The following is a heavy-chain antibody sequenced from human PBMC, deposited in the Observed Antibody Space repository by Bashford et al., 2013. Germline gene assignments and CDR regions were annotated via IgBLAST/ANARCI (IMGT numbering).Heavy chain of an antibody. J-gene: IGHJ4*02. D-gene: IGHD1/OR15-1a*01. CDR2: ISNIGSYT. Sequence: GGSSRLSCAASGFTLSDYYLSWIRQAPGKGLEWVSYISNIGSYTNYADSVKGRFTISRDNRKKSLHLQMNSLRAEDTATYYCARGVGTTLLDYWGQGTLVTVSS. CDR1: GFTLSDYY. CDR3: ARGVGTTLLDY. V-gene: IGHV3-11*05.